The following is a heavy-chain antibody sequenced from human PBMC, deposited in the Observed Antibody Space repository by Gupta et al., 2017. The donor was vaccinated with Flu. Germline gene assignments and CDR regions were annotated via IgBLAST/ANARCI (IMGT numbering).Heavy chain of an antibody. CDR3: ARGTVAGPGKPLDY. Sequence: QVQLVQSGTEVKKPGASVTVSCKASGYTFTAYYMHWVRQAPGQGLEWMGRINSKSGGTNILQKFQGRVTMTGDTSINIGYMELSRLTSDDTAVYYCARGTVAGPGKPLDYWGQGTLVTVSS. J-gene: IGHJ4*02. CDR1: GYTFTAYY. CDR2: INSKSGGT. V-gene: IGHV1-2*06. D-gene: IGHD6-19*01.